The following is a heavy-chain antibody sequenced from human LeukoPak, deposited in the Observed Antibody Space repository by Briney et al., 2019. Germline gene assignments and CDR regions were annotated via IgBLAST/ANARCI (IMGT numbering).Heavy chain of an antibody. V-gene: IGHV1-18*01. Sequence: ASVKVSCKASGYTFTSYGISWVRQAPGQGLEWMGWISAYNGNTNYAQKLQGRVTMTTDTSTSTAYMELRSLRSDDTAVYYCARDRWVITPDAFDIWGKGTTVTVSS. CDR1: GYTFTSYG. CDR2: ISAYNGNT. J-gene: IGHJ3*02. D-gene: IGHD3-22*01. CDR3: ARDRWVITPDAFDI.